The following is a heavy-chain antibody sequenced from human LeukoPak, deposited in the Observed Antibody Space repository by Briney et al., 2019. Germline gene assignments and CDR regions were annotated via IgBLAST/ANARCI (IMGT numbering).Heavy chain of an antibody. CDR3: AADGAGFDT. D-gene: IGHD5-24*01. J-gene: IGHJ5*02. Sequence: GGSLRLSCAASGFTFNDYYMRWIRQAPGRGLEWLSYINIGCTNTHYADSVKGRFTISKDNAKKSLYLEMNNLRAEDTAVYYCAADGAGFDTWGQGALVTVSS. V-gene: IGHV3-11*01. CDR1: GFTFNDYY. CDR2: INIGCTNT.